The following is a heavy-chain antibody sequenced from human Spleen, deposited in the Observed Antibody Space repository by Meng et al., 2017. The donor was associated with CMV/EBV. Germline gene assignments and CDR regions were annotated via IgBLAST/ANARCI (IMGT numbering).Heavy chain of an antibody. V-gene: IGHV4-31*03. J-gene: IGHJ4*02. CDR2: VYLSVNT. Sequence: CPVSGGSVTSGGYYWSWIRQHPGKGLEWIGYVYLSVNTYYSPSLRSRVTISVDTSNNQFSLKLTSVTAADTAVYFCARAPPSAPFDYWGQGALVTVSS. CDR3: ARAPPSAPFDY. CDR1: GGSVTSGGYY.